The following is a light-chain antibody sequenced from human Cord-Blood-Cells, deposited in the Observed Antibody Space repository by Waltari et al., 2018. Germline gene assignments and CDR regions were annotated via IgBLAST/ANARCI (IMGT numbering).Light chain of an antibody. J-gene: IGKJ2*01. Sequence: DIQMTQSPSTLSASVGDRVTITCRASPSRSSCLAWYQQKPGKAPKPLIHDAASLESGVPSRFSGSGSGTEFTLTISSLQPDDFATYYCQQYNRYLYTFGQGTKLEIK. CDR1: PSRSSC. CDR3: QQYNRYLYT. V-gene: IGKV1-5*01. CDR2: DAA.